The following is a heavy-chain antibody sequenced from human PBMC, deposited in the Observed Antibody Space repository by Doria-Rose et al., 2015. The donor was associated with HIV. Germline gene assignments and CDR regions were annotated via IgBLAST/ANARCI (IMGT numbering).Heavy chain of an antibody. J-gene: IGHJ4*02. D-gene: IGHD6-13*01. CDR3: ARIKSSRWYHKYYFDF. V-gene: IGHV2-26*01. CDR1: GVSLSSPGMG. Sequence: QITLKECGPVLVKPTETLTLTRTVSGVSLSSPGMGVSWIRQPPGKALEWLANIFSDDERSYKTSLKSRLTISRCTSKSQVVLTMTDMDPVDTATYYCARIKSSRWYHKYYFDFWGQGTLVIVSA. CDR2: IFSDDER.